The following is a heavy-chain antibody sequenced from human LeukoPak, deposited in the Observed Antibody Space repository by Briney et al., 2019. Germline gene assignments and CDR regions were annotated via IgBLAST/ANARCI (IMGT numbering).Heavy chain of an antibody. Sequence: PSETLSLTCTVSGGSISSYYWSWIRQPPGKGLEWIGYIYYSGSTNYNPSLKSRVTISVDTSKNQFSLKLSSVTAADTAVYYCARRIYDKGFDYWGQGTLVTVSS. V-gene: IGHV4-59*01. CDR3: ARRIYDKGFDY. CDR1: GGSISSYY. D-gene: IGHD3-22*01. J-gene: IGHJ4*02. CDR2: IYYSGST.